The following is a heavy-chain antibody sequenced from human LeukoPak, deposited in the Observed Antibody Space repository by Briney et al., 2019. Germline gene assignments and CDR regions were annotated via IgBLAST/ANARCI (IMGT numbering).Heavy chain of an antibody. CDR2: IYYSGST. D-gene: IGHD5-24*01. CDR3: ARHADGYNVDY. Sequence: SETLSLTCTVSGGSISSYYWSWIRHPPGKGLEWIGYIYYSGSTNYNPSLKSRVTISVDTSKNQFSLKLSSVTAADTAVYYCARHADGYNVDYWGQGTLVTVSS. CDR1: GGSISSYY. J-gene: IGHJ4*02. V-gene: IGHV4-59*08.